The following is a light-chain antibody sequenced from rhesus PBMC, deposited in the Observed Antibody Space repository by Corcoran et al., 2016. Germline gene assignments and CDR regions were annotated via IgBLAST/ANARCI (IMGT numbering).Light chain of an antibody. V-gene: IGKV2-65*01. CDR2: KVS. J-gene: IGKJ2*01. Sequence: DVVMTQSPLALPITPGQPASISCRSSQSLVHSNGNTYLSWFQQKPGQPPRLLIYKVSNRYSGVPDRFSGSGAGTDFTLKISRVEAEDVGVYYCMQYTHIPYSCGQGTKVEIK. CDR1: QSLVHSNGNTY. CDR3: MQYTHIPYS.